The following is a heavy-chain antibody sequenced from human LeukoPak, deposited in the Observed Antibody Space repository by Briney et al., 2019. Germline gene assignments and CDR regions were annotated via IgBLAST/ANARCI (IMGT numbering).Heavy chain of an antibody. J-gene: IGHJ4*02. V-gene: IGHV3-30*03. Sequence: TGGSLRLSCVASGFTFDDYGMSWVRQAPGKGLEWVAVISYDGSNKYYADSVKGRFTISRDNSKNTLYLQMNSLRAEDTAVYYCARDSNTGSSLRPCDYWGQGTLVTVSS. CDR3: ARDSNTGSSLRPCDY. CDR2: ISYDGSNK. D-gene: IGHD6-6*01. CDR1: GFTFDDYG.